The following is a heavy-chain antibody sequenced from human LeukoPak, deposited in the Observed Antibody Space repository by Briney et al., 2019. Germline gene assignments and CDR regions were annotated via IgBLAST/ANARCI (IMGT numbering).Heavy chain of an antibody. Sequence: PARTLSFSCAASGFSISSFAIHRDRQAPGQGLVWLAVISYDGRYKSYTDPVKVRITISTDNSKNTLYRQMNSLRAEDTAVYYCARVGIGTSCFYWGQGTLVTVSS. CDR3: ARVGIGTSCFY. D-gene: IGHD2-2*01. CDR1: GFSISSFA. J-gene: IGHJ4*02. CDR2: ISYDGRYK. V-gene: IGHV3-30*04.